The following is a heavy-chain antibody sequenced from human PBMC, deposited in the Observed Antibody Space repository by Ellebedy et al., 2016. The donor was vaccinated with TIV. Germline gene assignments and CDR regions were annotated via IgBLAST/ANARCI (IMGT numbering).Heavy chain of an antibody. CDR1: GLTFNDAW. CDR3: TWDWDFYYRMDV. V-gene: IGHV3-15*07. J-gene: IGHJ6*02. D-gene: IGHD3/OR15-3a*01. Sequence: GGSLRLSXTASGLTFNDAWMNWVRQGPGKGLEWVGRMKSKGGGGTTEYAAPVKGRFTISRDDSKNTLYLQMNSLKTEDTAVYYCTWDWDFYYRMDVWGQGTSVTVSS. CDR2: MKSKGGGGTT.